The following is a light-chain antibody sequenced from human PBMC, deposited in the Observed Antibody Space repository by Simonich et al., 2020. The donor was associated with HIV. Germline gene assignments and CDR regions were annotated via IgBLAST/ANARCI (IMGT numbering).Light chain of an antibody. CDR3: QQYYNSPIT. J-gene: IGKJ5*01. CDR1: QSVLYSSNNKNY. CDR2: WAS. Sequence: DIVIMQSPDSLAVSLGERDTINCKSSQSVLYSSNNKNYLAWYQQKPGQPPKLLIYWASTRESGVPDRFSVSGSGTDFTLTISSLQAEDVAIYYCQQYYNSPITFGQGTRLEIK. V-gene: IGKV4-1*01.